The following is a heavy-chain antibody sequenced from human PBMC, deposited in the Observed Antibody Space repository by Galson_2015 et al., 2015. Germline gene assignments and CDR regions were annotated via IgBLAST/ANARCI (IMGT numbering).Heavy chain of an antibody. CDR1: GFTFSNAW. CDR3: TTKGSSGYEFEYYYYMDV. D-gene: IGHD5-12*01. CDR2: IKSKTDGGTT. V-gene: IGHV3-15*01. J-gene: IGHJ6*03. Sequence: SLRLSCAASGFTFSNAWMSWVRQAPGKGLEWVGRIKSKTDGGTTDYAAPVKGRFTISRDDSKNTLYLQMNSLKTEDTAVYYCTTKGSSGYEFEYYYYMDVWGKGTTVTVSS.